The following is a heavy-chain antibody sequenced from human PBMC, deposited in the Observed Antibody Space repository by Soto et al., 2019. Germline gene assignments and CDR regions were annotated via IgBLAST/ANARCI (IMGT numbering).Heavy chain of an antibody. CDR1: VYTFTSYD. CDR2: MNPNSGNT. V-gene: IGHV1-8*01. CDR3: ARVCSGGSCKGVWFDP. J-gene: IGHJ5*02. Sequence: QVQLVQSGAEVKKPGASVKVSCKASVYTFTSYDINWVRQATGQGLEWMGWMNPNSGNTGYAQKFQGRVTMTRNTSISTADMELSSLRSEDTAVYYCARVCSGGSCKGVWFDPWGQGTLVTVSS. D-gene: IGHD2-15*01.